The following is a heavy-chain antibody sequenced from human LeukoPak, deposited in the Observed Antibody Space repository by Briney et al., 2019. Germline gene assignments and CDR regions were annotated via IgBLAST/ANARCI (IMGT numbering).Heavy chain of an antibody. CDR1: GGSISSYY. CDR2: IYYSGSN. Sequence: SETLSLTCTVSGGSISSYYWSWIRQPPGKGLEWIEYIYYSGSNNYNPSLKSRVTISVDTSKNQFSLKLSSVTAADTAVYYCARKRRGYCSSTSCYEEDDYWGQGTLVTVSS. J-gene: IGHJ4*02. CDR3: ARKRRGYCSSTSCYEEDDY. V-gene: IGHV4-59*01. D-gene: IGHD2-2*01.